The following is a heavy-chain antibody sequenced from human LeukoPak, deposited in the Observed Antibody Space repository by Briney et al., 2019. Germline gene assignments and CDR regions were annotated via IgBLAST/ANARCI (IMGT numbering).Heavy chain of an antibody. V-gene: IGHV3-23*01. CDR1: GFTSSSYA. CDR2: ISGSGGST. Sequence: GGSLRLSCAASGFTSSSYAMSWVRQAPGKGLEWVSAISGSGGSTYYADSVKGRFTISRDNSKNTLYLQMNSLRAEDTAVYYCAKKYGSGSYRAIDYWGQGTLVTVSS. D-gene: IGHD3-10*01. J-gene: IGHJ4*02. CDR3: AKKYGSGSYRAIDY.